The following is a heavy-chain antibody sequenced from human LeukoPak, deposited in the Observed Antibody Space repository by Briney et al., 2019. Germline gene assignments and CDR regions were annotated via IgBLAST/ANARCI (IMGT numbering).Heavy chain of an antibody. CDR1: GFTFGDYA. V-gene: IGHV3-49*04. CDR2: IRSKAYGGTT. CDR3: TRVFSYYGSGGLVYYYYMDV. J-gene: IGHJ6*03. Sequence: PGQSLRLSCTASGFTFGDYAMSWVRQAPGKGLEWVGFIRSKAYGGTTEYAASVKGRFTISRDDSKSIAYLQMSSLKTEDTAVYYCTRVFSYYGSGGLVYYYYMDVWGKGTTVTVSS. D-gene: IGHD3-10*01.